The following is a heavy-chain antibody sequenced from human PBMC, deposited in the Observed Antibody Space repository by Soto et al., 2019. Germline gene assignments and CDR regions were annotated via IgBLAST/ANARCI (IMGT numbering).Heavy chain of an antibody. Sequence: GSLRLSCAASGFNFGPFWMHWVRQAPGKGLVWVSHINSDGSTIVYADSVKGRFTISRDNAKSTLFLQMNGLRVEDTAVYYCARDRGYPDSFNIWGQGTTVTVSS. V-gene: IGHV3-74*01. D-gene: IGHD3-10*01. J-gene: IGHJ3*02. CDR3: ARDRGYPDSFNI. CDR2: INSDGSTI. CDR1: GFNFGPFW.